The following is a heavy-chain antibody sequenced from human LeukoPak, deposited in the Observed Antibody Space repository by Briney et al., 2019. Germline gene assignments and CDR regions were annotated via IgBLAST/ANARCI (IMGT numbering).Heavy chain of an antibody. D-gene: IGHD3-9*01. CDR1: GDSISSSNSY. CDR3: ARGIRVVYDILTGSRGDYYYMDV. Sequence: PSETLSLTCTVSGDSISSSNSYWGWIRQPPGKGLEWIGSIYYSGNTYYNPSLKSRVTISVDTSKNQFSLKLSSVTAADTAVYYCARGIRVVYDILTGSRGDYYYMDVWGKGTTVTVSS. V-gene: IGHV4-39*07. J-gene: IGHJ6*03. CDR2: IYYSGNT.